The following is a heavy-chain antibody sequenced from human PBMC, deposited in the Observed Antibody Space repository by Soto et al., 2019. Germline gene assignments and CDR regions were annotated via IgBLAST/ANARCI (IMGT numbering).Heavy chain of an antibody. CDR1: GYTFTGYY. D-gene: IGHD4-17*01. CDR2: INPNSGGT. V-gene: IGHV1-2*04. CDR3: ARDYGDYVKDYYYYHGMDV. Sequence: ASVKVSCKASGYTFTGYYMHWVRQAPGQGLEWMGWINPNSGGTNYAQKFQGWVTMTRDTSISTAYMELSRLRSDDTAVYYCARDYGDYVKDYYYYHGMDVWGQGTTVTVSS. J-gene: IGHJ6*02.